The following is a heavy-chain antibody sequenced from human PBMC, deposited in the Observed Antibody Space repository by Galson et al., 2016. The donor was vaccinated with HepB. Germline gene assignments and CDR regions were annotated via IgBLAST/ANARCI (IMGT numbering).Heavy chain of an antibody. CDR2: ISSSSSYI. CDR1: GFTFSSYS. V-gene: IGHV3-21*01. J-gene: IGHJ6*02. Sequence: SLRLSCAASGFTFSSYSMNWVRQAPGKGLEWVSSISSSSSYIYCADSVKGRFTISRNNAKNSLYLQMDSLRVEDTAVYYCARHGPHYSDSSGYSHYYAMDAWGQGTTVTVSS. D-gene: IGHD3-22*01. CDR3: ARHGPHYSDSSGYSHYYAMDA.